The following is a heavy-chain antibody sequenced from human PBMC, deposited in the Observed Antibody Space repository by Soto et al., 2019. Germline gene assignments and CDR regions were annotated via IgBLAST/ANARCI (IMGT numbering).Heavy chain of an antibody. CDR2: IYSGGST. D-gene: IGHD4-4*01. V-gene: IGHV3-66*01. Sequence: GGSLRLSCAASGFTVSSNYMSWVRQAPGKGLEWVSVIYSGGSTYYADSVKVRITISRDNSKNTLYLQMNSLTAEDTAVYYCARDRQYDYWGQGTLVTLSS. CDR3: ARDRQYDY. CDR1: GFTVSSNY. J-gene: IGHJ4*02.